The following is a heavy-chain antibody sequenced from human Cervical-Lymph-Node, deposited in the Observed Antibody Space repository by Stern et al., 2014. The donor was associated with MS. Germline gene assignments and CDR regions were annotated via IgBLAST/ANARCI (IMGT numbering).Heavy chain of an antibody. Sequence: QLQLVQSGAEVKKPGDSVKVSCKASGYTFTSFGISWVRQTPGQGLEWMAWISAYNGNTNYAQKRQGRVTMTTDTSTSTTYMELRSLRSDDTAVYYCARGLLGSENAFDIWGQGTMVTGSS. CDR1: GYTFTSFG. V-gene: IGHV1-18*01. J-gene: IGHJ3*02. D-gene: IGHD2-15*01. CDR2: ISAYNGNT. CDR3: ARGLLGSENAFDI.